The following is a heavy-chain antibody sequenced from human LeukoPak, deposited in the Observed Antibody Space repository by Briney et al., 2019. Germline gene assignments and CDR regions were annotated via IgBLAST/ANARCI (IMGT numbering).Heavy chain of an antibody. D-gene: IGHD6-13*01. J-gene: IGHJ4*02. CDR1: GYTFTGYY. CDR3: ARGTKKIAAAGPNFDY. CDR2: INPNSGGT. V-gene: IGHV1-2*02. Sequence: GASVKVSCKASGYTFTGYYMHWVRQAPGQGLEWMGWINPNSGGTNYAQKFQGRVTMTRDTSISTAYMELSRLRSDDTAVYYCARGTKKIAAAGPNFDYWGQGTLVTVSS.